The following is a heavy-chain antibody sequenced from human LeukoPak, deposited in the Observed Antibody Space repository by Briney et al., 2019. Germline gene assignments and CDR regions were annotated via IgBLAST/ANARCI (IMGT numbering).Heavy chain of an antibody. V-gene: IGHV4-34*01. J-gene: IGHJ4*02. CDR2: INHSGST. Sequence: TSETLSLTCAVYGGSFSGYYWSWIRQPPGKGLEWIGEINHSGSTNYNPSLKSRVTISVDTSKNQFSLKLSSVTAADTAVYYCARVPDIVLMVNRYYFDYWGQGTLVTVSS. CDR3: ARVPDIVLMVNRYYFDY. CDR1: GGSFSGYY. D-gene: IGHD2-8*01.